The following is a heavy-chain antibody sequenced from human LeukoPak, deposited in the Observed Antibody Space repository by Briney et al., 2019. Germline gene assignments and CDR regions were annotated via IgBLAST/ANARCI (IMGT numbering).Heavy chain of an antibody. CDR3: ARDPRGTYYDSSGYPRDYYYMDV. Sequence: GGSLRLSCAASGFTVFNYWMSWVRQAPGKGLEWVANINLDGSQKYYVDSLKGRFTISRDNAKNTLYLQMNSLRAEDTAVYYCARDPRGTYYDSSGYPRDYYYMDVWGKGTTVTVSS. J-gene: IGHJ6*03. D-gene: IGHD3-22*01. V-gene: IGHV3-7*01. CDR1: GFTVFNYW. CDR2: INLDGSQK.